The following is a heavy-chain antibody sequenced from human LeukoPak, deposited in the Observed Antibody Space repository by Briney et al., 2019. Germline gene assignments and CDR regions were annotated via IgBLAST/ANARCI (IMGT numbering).Heavy chain of an antibody. CDR2: INPDNGGT. CDR3: ARGYCSAGDCYEFDF. D-gene: IGHD2-21*01. V-gene: IGHV1-2*02. CDR1: GYTFTSYY. Sequence: RASVKVSCKASGYTFTSYYKHWVRQAPGQGLEWMGWINPDNGGTVYARKFHGRVTMTRDTSISTADMELTSLRSDDTAVYYCARGYCSAGDCYEFDFWGQGTLVTVSS. J-gene: IGHJ4*02.